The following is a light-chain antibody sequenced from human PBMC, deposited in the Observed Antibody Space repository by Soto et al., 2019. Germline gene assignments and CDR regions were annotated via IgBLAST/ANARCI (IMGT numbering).Light chain of an antibody. CDR2: RNN. V-gene: IGLV1-47*01. CDR1: SSNIGRTS. CDR3: ATWDDSLSGLYV. Sequence: QSVLTQPPSASGTPGQRVTISCSGSSSNIGRTSVSWYQPLPGTAPKLLIYRNNQRPSGDPDRFCGSKSGTSASLAISGLRSEDEADYYGATWDDSLSGLYVFGTGTKVTVL. J-gene: IGLJ1*01.